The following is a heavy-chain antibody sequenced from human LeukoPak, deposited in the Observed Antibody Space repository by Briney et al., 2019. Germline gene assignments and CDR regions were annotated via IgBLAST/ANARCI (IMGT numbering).Heavy chain of an antibody. D-gene: IGHD2/OR15-2a*01. CDR2: IKQDGSEK. CDR1: GFTFSSYW. V-gene: IGHV3-7*05. CDR3: ARGPPCREYCSLEFYFDY. J-gene: IGHJ4*02. Sequence: GGSLRLSCAASGFTFSSYWMSWVRQAPGKGLEWLANIKQDGSEKYYVDSEKGRFTISRDNAKNSLYLQMNSLRAEDTAVYYCARGPPCREYCSLEFYFDYWGQGTLVTVSS.